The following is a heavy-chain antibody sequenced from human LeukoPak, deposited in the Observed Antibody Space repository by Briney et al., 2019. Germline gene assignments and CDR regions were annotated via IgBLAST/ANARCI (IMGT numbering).Heavy chain of an antibody. CDR2: ITSSGSVI. J-gene: IGHJ4*02. Sequence: GGSLRLSCAASGFTFSTNSMSWVRQAPGKGLERVSYITSSGSVIHYSDSVRGRFTISRDNAKSSLYLQMNSLRAEDTAIYYCARDWASPGPTTIWGQGTLVTVSS. CDR1: GFTFSTNS. CDR3: ARDWASPGPTTI. D-gene: IGHD1-26*01. V-gene: IGHV3-48*01.